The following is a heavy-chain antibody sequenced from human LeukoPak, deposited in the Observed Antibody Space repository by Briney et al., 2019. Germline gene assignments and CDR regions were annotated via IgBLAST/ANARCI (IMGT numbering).Heavy chain of an antibody. CDR1: GFTFGKYW. CDR3: ARDQYDTWSRRGNFDS. CDR2: IKLDGSEK. D-gene: IGHD3-3*01. Sequence: VGSLRLSCVASGFTFGKYWMSWVRQAPGKGLEWVANIKLDGSEKNYVDSVKGRFTISRDNTKNSLYLQMNSLRAEDTAVFYCARDQYDTWSRRGNFDSWGQGTLVIVSS. V-gene: IGHV3-7*03. J-gene: IGHJ4*02.